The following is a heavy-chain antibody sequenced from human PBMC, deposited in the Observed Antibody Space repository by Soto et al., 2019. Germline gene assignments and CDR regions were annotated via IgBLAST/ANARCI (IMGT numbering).Heavy chain of an antibody. J-gene: IGHJ4*02. CDR2: IARDGSNA. CDR1: GFIFSSYV. CDR3: ERDDEGRSDCDLGH. D-gene: IGHD2-21*01. Sequence: QVQLVESGGGVVQPGRSLTLSCAASGFIFSSYVIHWVRQTPNKGLEWVAFIARDGSNAYYADSVKGRFTISRDNSKNTLYLEMNSLRPEDTAVYYCERDDEGRSDCDLGHWGQGTLVIVSS. V-gene: IGHV3-30*04.